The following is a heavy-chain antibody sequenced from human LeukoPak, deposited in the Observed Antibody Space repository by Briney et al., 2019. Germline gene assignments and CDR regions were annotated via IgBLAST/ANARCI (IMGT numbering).Heavy chain of an antibody. CDR1: GFTFSSYW. CDR3: ARDYGSGSPDY. J-gene: IGHJ4*02. V-gene: IGHV3-7*01. Sequence: GGSLRLSCAASGFTFSSYWMSWVRQAPGKGLEWVANIKQDGSGKYYVDSVKGRFTISRDNAKNSLYLQMNSLRAEDTAVYYCARDYGSGSPDYWGQGTLVTVSS. D-gene: IGHD3-10*01. CDR2: IKQDGSGK.